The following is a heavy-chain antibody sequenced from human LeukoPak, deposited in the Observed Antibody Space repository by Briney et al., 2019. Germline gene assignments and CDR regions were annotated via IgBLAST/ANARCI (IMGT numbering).Heavy chain of an antibody. CDR3: ASHLTFDDISTSYGGPDAFDI. CDR1: GFIFSSYE. Sequence: GSLRLSCAASGFIFSSYEMNWVRQAPGKGLEWISYISSNGFTRYYADSVQGRFTISRDNAQSSLYLQMNSLRAEDTALYYCASHLTFDDISTSYGGPDAFDIWGQGTTVTVSS. J-gene: IGHJ3*02. CDR2: ISSNGFTR. V-gene: IGHV3-48*03. D-gene: IGHD3-9*01.